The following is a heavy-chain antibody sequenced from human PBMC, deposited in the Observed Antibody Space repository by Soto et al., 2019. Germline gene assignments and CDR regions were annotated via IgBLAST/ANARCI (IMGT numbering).Heavy chain of an antibody. CDR3: VRGLLTVINGGDY. J-gene: IGHJ4*02. V-gene: IGHV3-74*01. D-gene: IGHD4-17*01. Sequence: GGSLRLSCAASGLTFSSYWMHWVRQVPGKGLVWVSRINGDESSATYADSVKGRFTISRDNAKNTLYLQMDSLRAEDTAVYYCVRGLLTVINGGDYWGQGTLVTVSS. CDR2: INGDESSA. CDR1: GLTFSSYW.